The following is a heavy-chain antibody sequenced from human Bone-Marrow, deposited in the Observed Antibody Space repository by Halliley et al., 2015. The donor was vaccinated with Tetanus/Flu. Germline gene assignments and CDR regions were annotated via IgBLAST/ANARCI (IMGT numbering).Heavy chain of an antibody. CDR2: ISDSGST. V-gene: IGHV4-4*02. CDR3: ARRYSDFWSGLLYYFDN. Sequence: GEISDSGSTKYNPSLNSRVTISVENSNRLSLRLTSVIAADTALYYCARRYSDFWSGLLYYFDNWGPGTLVTVSS. D-gene: IGHD3-3*01. J-gene: IGHJ4*02.